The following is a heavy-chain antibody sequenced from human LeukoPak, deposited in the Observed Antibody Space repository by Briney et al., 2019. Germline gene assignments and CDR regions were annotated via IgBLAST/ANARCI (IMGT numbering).Heavy chain of an antibody. Sequence: SVKVSCKASGGTFSSYAISWVRQAPGQGLEWMGGIIPIFGTANYAQKFQGRVTITADESTSTAYMELSSLRSEDTAVYSCARREDGYNYNYFDYWGQGTLVTVSS. CDR2: IIPIFGTA. D-gene: IGHD5-24*01. J-gene: IGHJ4*02. V-gene: IGHV1-69*01. CDR3: ARREDGYNYNYFDY. CDR1: GGTFSSYA.